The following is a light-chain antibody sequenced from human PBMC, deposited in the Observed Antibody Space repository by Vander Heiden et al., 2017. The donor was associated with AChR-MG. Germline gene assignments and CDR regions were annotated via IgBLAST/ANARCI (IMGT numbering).Light chain of an antibody. J-gene: IGLJ3*02. V-gene: IGLV2-23*01. CDR2: EGS. CDR1: SSDVGSYNL. Sequence: QSALTQPASVSGYPGQSITISCTGTSSDVGSYNLVSWYQQHPGKAPKLMIYEGSKRPSGVSKRFSGSKSGNTASLTISGLQAEDEADYYCCSYAGSPPWVFGGGTKLTVL. CDR3: CSYAGSPPWV.